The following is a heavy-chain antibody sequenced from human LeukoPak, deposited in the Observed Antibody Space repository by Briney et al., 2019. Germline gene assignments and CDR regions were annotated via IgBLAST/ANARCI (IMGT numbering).Heavy chain of an antibody. CDR1: GGSISSSSYY. CDR2: IYYSGST. V-gene: IGHV4-39*01. J-gene: IGHJ5*02. CDR3: ARDLSSPINWFDP. D-gene: IGHD2-2*01. Sequence: SETLPLTCTVSGGSISSSSYYWGWIRQPPGKGLEWIGSIYYSGSTYYNPSLKSRVTISVDTSKNQFSLKLSSVTAADTAVYYCARDLSSPINWFDPWGQGTLVTVSS.